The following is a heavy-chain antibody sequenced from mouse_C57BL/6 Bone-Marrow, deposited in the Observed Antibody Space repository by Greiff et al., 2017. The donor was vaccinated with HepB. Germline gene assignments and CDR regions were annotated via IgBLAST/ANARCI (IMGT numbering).Heavy chain of an antibody. Sequence: VQLVESGAELARPGASVKLSCKASGYTFTSYWMHWVKQRPGQGLEWIGMIHPNSGSTNYNEKFKSKATLTVDKSSSTAYMQLSSLTSEDSAVYYCARMGYDGYYVPMDYWGQGTSVTVSS. V-gene: IGHV1-64*01. J-gene: IGHJ4*01. CDR1: GYTFTSYW. CDR3: ARMGYDGYYVPMDY. CDR2: IHPNSGST. D-gene: IGHD2-3*01.